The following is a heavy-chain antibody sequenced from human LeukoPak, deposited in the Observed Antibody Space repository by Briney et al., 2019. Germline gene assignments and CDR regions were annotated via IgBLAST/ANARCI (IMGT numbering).Heavy chain of an antibody. J-gene: IGHJ3*01. D-gene: IGHD2-15*01. Sequence: GGSLRLSCSTSGFTFSGYYMTWVRQAPGKGLEWVASIRDDGSAKFYVDSVKGRFTISRDNAKNSLDLQLSSLRDEDTAVYYCARFILYHGAFDFWGQGTMVTVSS. CDR2: IRDDGSAK. V-gene: IGHV3-7*01. CDR1: GFTFSGYY. CDR3: ARFILYHGAFDF.